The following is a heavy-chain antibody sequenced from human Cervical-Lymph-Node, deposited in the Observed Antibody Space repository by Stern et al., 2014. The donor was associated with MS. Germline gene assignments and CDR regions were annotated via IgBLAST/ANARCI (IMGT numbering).Heavy chain of an antibody. Sequence: QVQLVQSGGGVVQPGRSLRLSCAASGFTFSTYVLHWVRQAPGKGLEWVAAISYDGSDKYYADSVKGRFTFSRDNSKNTLYLQMNSLRAEDTAVYFCARDLDKSIFDYWGQGTLVTVSS. CDR2: ISYDGSDK. D-gene: IGHD2-2*03. V-gene: IGHV3-30*04. CDR1: GFTFSTYV. J-gene: IGHJ4*02. CDR3: ARDLDKSIFDY.